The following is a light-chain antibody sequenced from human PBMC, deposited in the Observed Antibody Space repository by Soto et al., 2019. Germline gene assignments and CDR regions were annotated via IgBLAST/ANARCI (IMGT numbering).Light chain of an antibody. CDR3: SSFTSSMTNV. CDR1: SSDVGGYHS. Sequence: QSALTQPASGAGSPGESITISCTGTSSDVGGYHSVSGYQHHPGKAPKLILYDVGERPSGVSYRFSGSKSGNTASLTISGLQAADEADYFCSSFTSSMTNVFGSGTKLTVL. CDR2: DVG. J-gene: IGLJ1*01. V-gene: IGLV2-14*03.